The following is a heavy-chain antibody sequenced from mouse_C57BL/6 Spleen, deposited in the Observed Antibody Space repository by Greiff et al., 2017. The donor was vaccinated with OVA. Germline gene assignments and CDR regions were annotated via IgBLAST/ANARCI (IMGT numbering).Heavy chain of an antibody. D-gene: IGHD2-4*01. CDR2: IHPNSGST. J-gene: IGHJ4*01. V-gene: IGHV1-64*01. CDR3: ARGDYDYDEGKNAMDY. Sequence: QVQLQQPGAELVKPGASVKLSCKASGYTFTSYWMHWVKQRPGQGLEWIGMIHPNSGSTNYNEKFKSKATLTVDKSSSTAYMQLSSLTSEDSAVYYCARGDYDYDEGKNAMDYWGQGTSVTVSS. CDR1: GYTFTSYW.